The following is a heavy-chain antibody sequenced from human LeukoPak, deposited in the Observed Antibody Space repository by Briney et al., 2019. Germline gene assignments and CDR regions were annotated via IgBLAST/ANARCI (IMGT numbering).Heavy chain of an antibody. CDR3: AKSMVRGVITGFDY. CDR1: GYTFTSYG. J-gene: IGHJ4*02. V-gene: IGHV1-46*01. CDR2: INPSGGAT. Sequence: ASVKVSCKASGYTFTSYGISWVRQAPGQGLEWMGIINPSGGATTYAQKFQGRVTMTRDTPTSVVYMELSSLRSEDTAVYYCAKSMVRGVITGFDYWGQGTLVTVSS. D-gene: IGHD3-10*01.